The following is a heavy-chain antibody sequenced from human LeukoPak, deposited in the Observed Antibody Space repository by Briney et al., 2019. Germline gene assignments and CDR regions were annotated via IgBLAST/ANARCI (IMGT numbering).Heavy chain of an antibody. Sequence: PGESLKISCKGSGYSFTSYWIGWVRQMPGKGLEWMGIIYPGDSDTRYSPSFQGQVTISADKSISTAYLQWSSLKASDTAMYYCARSASDSGLYYYYGMDVWGQGTTVTVSS. CDR2: IYPGDSDT. CDR3: ARSASDSGLYYYYGMDV. V-gene: IGHV5-51*01. J-gene: IGHJ6*02. CDR1: GYSFTSYW. D-gene: IGHD5-12*01.